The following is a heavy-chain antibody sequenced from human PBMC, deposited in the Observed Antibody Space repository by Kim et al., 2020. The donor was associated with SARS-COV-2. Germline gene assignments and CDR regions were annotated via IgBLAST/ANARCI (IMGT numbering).Heavy chain of an antibody. D-gene: IGHD2-15*01. V-gene: IGHV3-7*01. J-gene: IGHJ4*02. CDR3: ARVFPFCGGGACSSY. Sequence: DSVRGRFSISRDTAQNSLYLQMNSLRSEDTAVYFCARVFPFCGGGACSSYWGQGTLVTVSS.